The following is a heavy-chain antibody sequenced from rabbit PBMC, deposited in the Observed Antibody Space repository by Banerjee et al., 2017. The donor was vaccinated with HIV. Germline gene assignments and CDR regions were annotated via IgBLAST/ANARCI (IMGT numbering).Heavy chain of an antibody. J-gene: IGHJ4*01. D-gene: IGHD1-1*01. CDR3: ARASSSGYWDMDYFNL. CDR2: IYTSSGGST. CDR1: GFSFSNGYV. Sequence: QEQLEESGGGLVQPGGSLTLSCKASGFSFSNGYVMCWVRQAPGKGLEWIACIYTSSGGSTYYASWAKGRFPISKTSSTTVTLQMTSLTAADTATYFCARASSSGYWDMDYFNLWGPGTLVTVS. V-gene: IGHV1S45*01.